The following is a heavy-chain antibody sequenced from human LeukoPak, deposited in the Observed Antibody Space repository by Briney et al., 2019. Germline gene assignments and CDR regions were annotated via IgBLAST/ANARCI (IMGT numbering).Heavy chain of an antibody. J-gene: IGHJ6*02. Sequence: GGSLRLSCAASGFTFSSYAMSWVRQAPGRGLEWVSTISGSGGSTYYADSVKGRFTISRDNSKNTLYLQMNSLRAEDTAVYYCAKAETNYYGSGSYFPYYYYGMDVWGQGTTVTVSS. CDR1: GFTFSSYA. CDR3: AKAETNYYGSGSYFPYYYYGMDV. V-gene: IGHV3-23*01. CDR2: ISGSGGST. D-gene: IGHD3-10*01.